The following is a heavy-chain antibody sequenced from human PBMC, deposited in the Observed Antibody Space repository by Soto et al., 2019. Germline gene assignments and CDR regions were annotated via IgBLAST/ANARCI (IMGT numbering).Heavy chain of an antibody. J-gene: IGHJ6*02. CDR1: GFTFSSYW. CDR3: ARVDSSGYQIYYYYYGMDV. V-gene: IGHV3-7*03. Sequence: EVQLVESGGGLVQPGGSLRLSCAASGFTFSSYWMSWVRQAPGKGLEWVANIKQDGSAKYYVDSVKGRFTISRDNAKNSLYLQMNSLRDEDTAVYYCARVDSSGYQIYYYYYGMDVWGQGTTVTVSS. CDR2: IKQDGSAK. D-gene: IGHD3-22*01.